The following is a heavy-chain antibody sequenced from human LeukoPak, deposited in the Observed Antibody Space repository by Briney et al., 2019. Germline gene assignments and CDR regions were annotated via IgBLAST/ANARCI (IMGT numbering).Heavy chain of an antibody. Sequence: TLSLTCTVSGGSISSSSYYWSWIRQPAGKGLEWIGRIYTSGSTNYNPSLKSRVTMSVDTSKNQFSLKLTSVTAADTAVYYCARVRKQLVNEAFDIWGQGTMVTVSS. CDR1: GGSISSSSYY. D-gene: IGHD6-13*01. CDR2: IYTSGST. V-gene: IGHV4-61*02. J-gene: IGHJ3*02. CDR3: ARVRKQLVNEAFDI.